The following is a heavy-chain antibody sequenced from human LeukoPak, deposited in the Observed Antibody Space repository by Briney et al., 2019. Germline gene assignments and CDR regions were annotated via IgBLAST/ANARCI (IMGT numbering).Heavy chain of an antibody. Sequence: GGSLRLSCAASGFIFTGYFMSWVRQAPGKGLEWVASIKHDGSEKYYVDSVRGRFTISRDNTKNLLYLQMSSLRAEDTAVYYCAKDLRYWGQGTLVTVSS. CDR3: AKDLRY. CDR2: IKHDGSEK. J-gene: IGHJ4*02. V-gene: IGHV3-7*01. CDR1: GFIFTGYF.